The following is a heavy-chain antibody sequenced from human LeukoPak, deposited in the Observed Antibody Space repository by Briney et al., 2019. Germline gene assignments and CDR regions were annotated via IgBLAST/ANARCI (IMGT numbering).Heavy chain of an antibody. CDR3: AKSSGPWYTAGDY. J-gene: IGHJ4*02. V-gene: IGHV3-30*18. CDR1: GFTFSSYG. D-gene: IGHD6-25*01. CDR2: RPYDGSNK. Sequence: GGSLTLSCAVSGFTFSSYGMHWGRPAPGKGRGWVGTRPYDGSNKYYVNAMKSRVTISRDNSKDTLYLQMNSLRGDDTAVYYCAKSSGPWYTAGDYWGQGTLVTVSS.